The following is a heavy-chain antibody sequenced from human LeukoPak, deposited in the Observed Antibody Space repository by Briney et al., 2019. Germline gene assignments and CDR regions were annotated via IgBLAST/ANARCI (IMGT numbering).Heavy chain of an antibody. CDR3: AKDHSTPLYYYDSSARDAFDI. CDR2: FSGSGGST. CDR1: GFTFSSYA. Sequence: GGSLRLSCAASGFTFSSYAMSWVRRAPGKGLEGVTAFSGSGGSTYYADSVKGRFTISRGNSKNTLYLQMNSLRAEDTAVYYCAKDHSTPLYYYDSSARDAFDIWGQGTMVTVSS. J-gene: IGHJ3*02. D-gene: IGHD3-22*01. V-gene: IGHV3-23*01.